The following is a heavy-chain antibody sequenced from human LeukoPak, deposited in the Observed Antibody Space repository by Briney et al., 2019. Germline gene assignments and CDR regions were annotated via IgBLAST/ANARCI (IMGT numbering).Heavy chain of an antibody. D-gene: IGHD2-15*01. CDR3: ARPLSLRYCSGGSCYGRGAWFDR. V-gene: IGHV4-4*02. CDR1: GGSISSSNW. Sequence: SETLSLTCAVSGGSISSSNWWSWVRQPPGKGLEWIGQIYHSGSTNYNPSLKSRVTISVDKSKNQFSLKLRSVTAADTAVYYCARPLSLRYCSGGSCYGRGAWFDRWGQGTLVTVSS. CDR2: IYHSGST. J-gene: IGHJ5*02.